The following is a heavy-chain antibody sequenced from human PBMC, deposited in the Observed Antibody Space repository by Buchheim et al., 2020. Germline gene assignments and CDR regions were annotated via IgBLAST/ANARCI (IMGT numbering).Heavy chain of an antibody. CDR3: AKDVLRYFGTFDY. J-gene: IGHJ4*02. D-gene: IGHD3-9*01. CDR2: ISYDGSNK. V-gene: IGHV3-30*18. CDR1: GFTFSSYG. Sequence: QVQLVESGGGVVQPGRSLRLSCAASGFTFSSYGMHWVRQAPGKGLEWVAVISYDGSNKYYADSVKDRFTISRDNSKNTLYLQMNSLRAEDTAVYYCAKDVLRYFGTFDYWGQGTL.